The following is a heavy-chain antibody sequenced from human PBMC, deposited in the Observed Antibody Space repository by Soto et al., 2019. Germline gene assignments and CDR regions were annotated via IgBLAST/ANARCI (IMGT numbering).Heavy chain of an antibody. Sequence: PSETLSLTCTVSGDSISGLSWGWLRQPPGKTLEWIGHVYSSGSVNYNPSLKSRVTISMDTPKNQFSLRLSSVTTAETAIYYCARYYFPYRAFDSWGRGTLVPVSS. D-gene: IGHD1-26*01. V-gene: IGHV4-59*11. J-gene: IGHJ4*01. CDR1: GDSISGLS. CDR3: ARYYFPYRAFDS. CDR2: VYSSGSV.